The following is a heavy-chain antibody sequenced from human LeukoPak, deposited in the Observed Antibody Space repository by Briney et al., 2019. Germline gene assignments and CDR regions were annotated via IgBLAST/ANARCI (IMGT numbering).Heavy chain of an antibody. J-gene: IGHJ4*02. Sequence: SETLSLTCTVSSGSLSSYYWSWIRQPPGKGLEWIGYIFYSGSTNYNPSLKSRVTISVDTSQNQVSLKLRSVTAADTAGYYRSGTNPSFDYWGQGTLVTASS. CDR3: SGTNPSFDY. V-gene: IGHV4-59*08. CDR1: SGSLSSYY. CDR2: IFYSGST. D-gene: IGHD1-14*01.